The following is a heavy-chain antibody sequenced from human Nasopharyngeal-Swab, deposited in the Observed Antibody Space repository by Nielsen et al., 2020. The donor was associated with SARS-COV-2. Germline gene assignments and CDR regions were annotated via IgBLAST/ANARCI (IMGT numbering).Heavy chain of an antibody. J-gene: IGHJ3*02. CDR3: ARDLELGNDAFDI. Sequence: SETLSLTCTVSGGSISSYYWSWIRQPPGKGLEWNGYIYYSGSTNYNPSLKSRVTISVDTSKNQFSLKLSSVTAADTAVYYCARDLELGNDAFDIWGQGTMVTVSS. CDR2: IYYSGST. CDR1: GGSISSYY. D-gene: IGHD3-10*01. V-gene: IGHV4-59*01.